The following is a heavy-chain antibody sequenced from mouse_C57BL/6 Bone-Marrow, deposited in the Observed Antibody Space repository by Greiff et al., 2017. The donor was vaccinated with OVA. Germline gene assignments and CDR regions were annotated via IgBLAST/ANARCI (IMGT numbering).Heavy chain of an antibody. CDR1: GYTFTSYW. CDR2: INPSSGYT. J-gene: IGHJ2*01. Sequence: QVHVKQSGAELAKPGASVKLSCKASGYTFTSYWMHWVKQRPGQGLEWIGYINPSSGYTKYNQKFKDKATLTAVTSASTAYMELSSLTNEDAAVYYCTIVEYFDYWGQGTTLTVSS. CDR3: TIVEYFDY. V-gene: IGHV1-7*01.